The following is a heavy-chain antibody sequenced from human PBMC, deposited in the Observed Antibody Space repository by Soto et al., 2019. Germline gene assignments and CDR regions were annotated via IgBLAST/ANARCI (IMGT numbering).Heavy chain of an antibody. CDR2: INPNSGGT. CDR3: AIQYDRLGAFDF. J-gene: IGHJ3*01. V-gene: IGHV1-2*02. D-gene: IGHD3-16*01. Sequence: APVTLDFTASGYSFTGYYGHCLRLAPGQGLEWMGWINPNSGGTNCAQKFQGRVTMTTDTSTTTGYMELRSLSSDDTAVYYCAIQYDRLGAFDFWVQGTLVTVSS. CDR1: GYSFTGYY.